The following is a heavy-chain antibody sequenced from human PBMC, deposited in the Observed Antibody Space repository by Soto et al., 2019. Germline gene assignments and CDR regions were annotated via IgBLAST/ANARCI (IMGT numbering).Heavy chain of an antibody. CDR1: GGSISSSSYY. CDR2: IYYSGST. J-gene: IGHJ4*02. Sequence: QLQLQESGPGLVKPSETLSLTCTVSGGSISSSSYYWGWIRQPPGKGLEWIGGIYYSGSTYYNPSLKRRVTISVDTSKNQFSLKLSSVTAADTAVYFCARRVTAVAGNYFDYWGQGTLVTVSS. V-gene: IGHV4-39*01. CDR3: ARRVTAVAGNYFDY. D-gene: IGHD6-19*01.